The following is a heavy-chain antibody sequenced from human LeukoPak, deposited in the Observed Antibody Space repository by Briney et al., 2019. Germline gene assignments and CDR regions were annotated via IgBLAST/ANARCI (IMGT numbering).Heavy chain of an antibody. V-gene: IGHV3-30*18. Sequence: PGRSLRLSCAASGFTFSSYGMHWVRQAPGKGLEWVAVISYDGSNKYYADSVKGRFTISRDNSKNTLYLQMNSLRAEDTAVYYCAKDGVIAAAGTGYWGQGTLVTVSS. CDR3: AKDGVIAAAGTGY. CDR1: GFTFSSYG. D-gene: IGHD6-13*01. CDR2: ISYDGSNK. J-gene: IGHJ4*02.